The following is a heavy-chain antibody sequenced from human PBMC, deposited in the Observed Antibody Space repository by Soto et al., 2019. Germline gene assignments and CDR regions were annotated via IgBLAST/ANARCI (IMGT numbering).Heavy chain of an antibody. J-gene: IGHJ5*02. D-gene: IGHD6-13*01. V-gene: IGHV4-59*03. Sequence: QVQLQESGPGLVKPSETLSVTCTVSGGSISSYYWSWIRQPPGKGLEWIGYIYYSGSTNYNPPLKSPVDISVDKTKNQFSLKLSSVTAADTDVYYRAGNQRSSFSTIDPRVQGTLVTVSS. CDR2: IYYSGST. CDR1: GGSISSYY. CDR3: AGNQRSSFSTIDP.